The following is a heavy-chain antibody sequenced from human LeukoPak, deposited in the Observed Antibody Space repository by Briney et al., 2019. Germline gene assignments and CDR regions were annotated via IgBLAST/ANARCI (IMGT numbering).Heavy chain of an antibody. D-gene: IGHD6-13*01. CDR3: ARGMSSSWYYFDY. CDR1: GFTFSSYE. Sequence: PGGSLRLSCAASGFTFSSYEMNWVRQAPGKGLEWVSYISSSGSTIYYADSVKGRFIISRNNAKNSLYLQMNSLRAEDTAVYYCARGMSSSWYYFDYWGQGTLVTVSS. V-gene: IGHV3-48*03. CDR2: ISSSGSTI. J-gene: IGHJ4*02.